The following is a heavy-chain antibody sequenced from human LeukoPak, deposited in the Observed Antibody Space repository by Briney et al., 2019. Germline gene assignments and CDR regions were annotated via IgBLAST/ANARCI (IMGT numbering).Heavy chain of an antibody. D-gene: IGHD3-3*01. J-gene: IGHJ6*02. Sequence: GGSLRLSCAASGFTFSSYSMNWVRQAPGKGLEWVSYISSSSSTIYYADSVKGRFTISRDNAKNPLYLQMNSLRDEDTAVYYCAREGPLEYYDFWSGYADYYYYGMDVWGQGTTVTVSS. CDR3: AREGPLEYYDFWSGYADYYYYGMDV. CDR1: GFTFSSYS. CDR2: ISSSSSTI. V-gene: IGHV3-48*02.